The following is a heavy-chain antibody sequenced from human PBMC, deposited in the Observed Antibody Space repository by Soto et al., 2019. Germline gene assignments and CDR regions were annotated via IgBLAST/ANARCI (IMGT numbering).Heavy chain of an antibody. CDR1: GFTFSSYW. J-gene: IGHJ3*02. CDR3: AREYYDILTGDMAGTFDI. D-gene: IGHD3-9*01. Sequence: EVQLVESGGGLVQPGGSLRLSCAASGFTFSSYWMSWVRQAPGKGLEWVANIKQDGSEKYYVDSVKGRFTISRDNAKNSLYLQMNSLRAEDTAVYYCAREYYDILTGDMAGTFDIWGQGAMVTVSS. V-gene: IGHV3-7*01. CDR2: IKQDGSEK.